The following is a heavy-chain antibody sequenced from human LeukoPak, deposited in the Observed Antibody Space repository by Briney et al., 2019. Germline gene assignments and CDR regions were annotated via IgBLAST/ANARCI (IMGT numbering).Heavy chain of an antibody. Sequence: PSETLSLTCTVSGGSISSYYWSWIRQPPGKGLEWIGYIYISGSTNYNPSLKSRVTISVDTSKNQFSLKLSSVTAADTAVYYCARHGASSSSFIRYWGQGTLVTVSS. CDR3: ARHGASSSSFIRY. CDR2: IYISGST. CDR1: GGSISSYY. D-gene: IGHD6-6*01. V-gene: IGHV4-4*09. J-gene: IGHJ4*02.